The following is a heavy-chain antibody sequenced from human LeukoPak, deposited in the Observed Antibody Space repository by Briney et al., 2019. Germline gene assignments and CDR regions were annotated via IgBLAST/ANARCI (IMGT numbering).Heavy chain of an antibody. CDR2: INQDGSVK. CDR1: TFPFSTYW. CDR3: ARDPGFSSFDY. D-gene: IGHD3-3*02. V-gene: IGHV3-7*01. Sequence: GGSLRLSCAASTFPFSTYWMTWVRQAPGKGSEFVANINQDGSVKNYVDSVKGRFTISRDNAKNSLYLQMNSLRADDTAVYYCARDPGFSSFDYWGQGTLVTVSS. J-gene: IGHJ4*02.